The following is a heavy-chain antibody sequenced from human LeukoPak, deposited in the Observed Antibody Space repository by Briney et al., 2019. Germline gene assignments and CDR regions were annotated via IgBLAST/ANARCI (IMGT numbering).Heavy chain of an antibody. CDR2: MNPYSGDT. V-gene: IGHV1-8*03. J-gene: IGHJ4*02. CDR3: ARKRHRDYVDY. Sequence: ASVKVSGKASGYTFNNYDINWVRQATGQGLEWMGWMNPYSGDTGYAQKFQGRVTITRNTSMSTAYMELVSLTSEDTAVYFCARKRHRDYVDYWGQGTLVTVSS. CDR1: GYTFNNYD.